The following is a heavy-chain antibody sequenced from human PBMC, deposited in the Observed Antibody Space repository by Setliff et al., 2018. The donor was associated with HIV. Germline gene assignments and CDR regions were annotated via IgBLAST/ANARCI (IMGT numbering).Heavy chain of an antibody. D-gene: IGHD2-15*01. Sequence: GSLRLSCAASGFTFSASAIHWVRQASGKGPEWVGHIRSKASAYATASAASVKGRFTISRDNAKNSLYLQMNSLRAEDTAVYYCARKLLTRPNYYGMDVWGQGTTVTVSS. J-gene: IGHJ6*02. V-gene: IGHV3-73*01. CDR1: GFTFSASA. CDR2: IRSKASAYAT. CDR3: ARKLLTRPNYYGMDV.